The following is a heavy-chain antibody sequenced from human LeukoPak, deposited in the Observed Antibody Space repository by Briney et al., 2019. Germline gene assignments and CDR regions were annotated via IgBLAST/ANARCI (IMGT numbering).Heavy chain of an antibody. D-gene: IGHD3-10*01. CDR1: GSTFTSFA. Sequence: GASVKVSCKASGSTFTSFAFSWVRQAPRQGLEWMGWISPYNGNAKYAQNLQGRVTMTADTSTRTVYMELRSLRSDDTAVYYCARHPRIVWFGELSPASYSYKYMDVWGKGTTVTVSS. J-gene: IGHJ6*03. CDR3: ARHPRIVWFGELSPASYSYKYMDV. CDR2: ISPYNGNA. V-gene: IGHV1-18*01.